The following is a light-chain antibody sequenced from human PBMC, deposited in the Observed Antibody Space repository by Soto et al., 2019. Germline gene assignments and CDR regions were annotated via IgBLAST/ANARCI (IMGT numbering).Light chain of an antibody. J-gene: IGKJ1*01. CDR2: AGS. CDR3: QQSYSNPRT. CDR1: QSISSY. Sequence: DIQITPSSSSLSASVGDRVTITCRARQSISSYLKWYQQKPGRAPNRLIYAGSSWQSRVPSRFSGSGSGTDFTLTISSLRPGDFATYSRQQSYSNPRTFGQGTK. V-gene: IGKV1-39*01.